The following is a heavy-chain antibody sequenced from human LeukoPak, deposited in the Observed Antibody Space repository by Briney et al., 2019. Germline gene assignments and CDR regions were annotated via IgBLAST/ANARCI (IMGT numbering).Heavy chain of an antibody. Sequence: GGSLRLSCAASGFTFNSYLMSWVRQAPGKGLEWVANIRQDGTEKYYVDSVKGRFTISRDNAKNSVYLQMNSLRADDSAIYYCARDPDYWGQGTLVTVSS. CDR1: GFTFNSYL. V-gene: IGHV3-7*01. J-gene: IGHJ4*02. CDR3: ARDPDY. CDR2: IRQDGTEK.